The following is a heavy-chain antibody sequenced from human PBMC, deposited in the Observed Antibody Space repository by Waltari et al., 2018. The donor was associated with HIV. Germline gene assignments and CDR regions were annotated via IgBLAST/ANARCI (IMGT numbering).Heavy chain of an antibody. V-gene: IGHV1-8*01. CDR3: ARNRSAKGNRCFYDGLDV. D-gene: IGHD3-22*01. J-gene: IGHJ6*02. Sequence: VHLVQSGPEVKRPGASVKISCKAYGYTFIKFDINWVRPAAGQGPAWLGLMKPNGGNSRSPYRVGGRCTIKRCVVTETAYMEINGLTPEDTAIYYCARNRSAKGNRCFYDGLDVWGQGTPVTVSS. CDR1: GYTFIKFD. CDR2: MKPNGGNS.